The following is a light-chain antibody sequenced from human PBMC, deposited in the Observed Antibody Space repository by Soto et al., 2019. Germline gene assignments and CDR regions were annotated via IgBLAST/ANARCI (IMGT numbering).Light chain of an antibody. CDR3: QTWGTGIRV. V-gene: IGLV4-69*01. CDR2: LNSDGSH. Sequence: QLVLTQSPSASASLGASVKLTCTLSSGHSNYAIAWHRQQPEKGPRYLMKLNSDGSHTKGNGIPDRFSGSSSGAERYLTISSLQSEDEADYYCQTWGTGIRVFGGGTKLTVL. CDR1: SGHSNYA. J-gene: IGLJ3*02.